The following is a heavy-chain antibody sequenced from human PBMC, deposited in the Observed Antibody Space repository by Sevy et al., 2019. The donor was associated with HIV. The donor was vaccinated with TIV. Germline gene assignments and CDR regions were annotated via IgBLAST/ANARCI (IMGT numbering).Heavy chain of an antibody. V-gene: IGHV3-15*01. CDR2: IKSKTDGGTT. Sequence: GGSLRLSCASSGFTFSNAWMSWVRQAPGKGLEWVGRIKSKTDGGTTDYAAPVKGRFTISRDDSKNTLYLQMNSLKTEDTAVYYCTTAQPPSQTYYYGSGSLGSFDYWGQRTLVTVSS. J-gene: IGHJ4*02. CDR3: TTAQPPSQTYYYGSGSLGSFDY. D-gene: IGHD3-10*01. CDR1: GFTFSNAW.